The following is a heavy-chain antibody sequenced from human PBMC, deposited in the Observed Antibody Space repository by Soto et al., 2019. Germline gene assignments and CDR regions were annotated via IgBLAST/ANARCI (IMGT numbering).Heavy chain of an antibody. CDR2: ISYDGSNK. D-gene: IGHD6-19*01. CDR3: AKVEYSSGWYGYFQD. J-gene: IGHJ1*01. CDR1: GFTFSSYG. Sequence: QVQLVESGGDVVQPRRSLRLSCAASGFTFSSYGMHWVRQAPGKGLEWVAVISYDGSNKYYADSVKGRFTISRDNSKNTLYLQMNSLRVEDTAVYYCAKVEYSSGWYGYFQDWGQGTLVTVSS. V-gene: IGHV3-30*18.